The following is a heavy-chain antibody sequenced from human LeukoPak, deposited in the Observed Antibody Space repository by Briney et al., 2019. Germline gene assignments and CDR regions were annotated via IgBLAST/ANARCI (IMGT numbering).Heavy chain of an antibody. Sequence: GGSLRLSCAASGFTFDIYGMNWIRQAPGKGLEWVSHISSGSSPKYYADSLRGRFTISRDNAKKSLYLQMNSLRVEDTAVYYCARGDDGAYWGQGTLVTVSS. J-gene: IGHJ4*02. CDR1: GFTFDIYG. D-gene: IGHD3-16*01. CDR3: ARGDDGAY. CDR2: ISSGSSPK. V-gene: IGHV3-48*04.